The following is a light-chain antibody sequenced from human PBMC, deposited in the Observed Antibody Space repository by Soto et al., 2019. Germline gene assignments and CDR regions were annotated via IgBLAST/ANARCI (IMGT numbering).Light chain of an antibody. V-gene: IGKV3-15*01. J-gene: IGKJ2*01. Sequence: EIVMTQSPATLSVSPGERATLSCRASQTVSSYLAWYQQKPGQAPRLLIYRASTRATGIPARFSGSGSGTEFTLTISSLQSEDFAVYFCQQYHNWPGYTFGQGTKLEIK. CDR2: RAS. CDR3: QQYHNWPGYT. CDR1: QTVSSY.